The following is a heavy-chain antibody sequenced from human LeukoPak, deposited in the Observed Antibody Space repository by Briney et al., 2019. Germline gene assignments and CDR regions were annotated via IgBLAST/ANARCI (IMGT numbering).Heavy chain of an antibody. CDR3: ARGESARAAFDI. V-gene: IGHV1-69*05. CDR1: GGTFSSYA. J-gene: IGHJ3*02. Sequence: GASAKVSCKASGGTFSSYAISWVRQAPGQGLEWMGRIIPIFGTANYAQKFQGRVTITTDESTSTAYMELSSLRSEDTAVYYCARGESARAAFDIWGQGTMVTVSS. CDR2: IIPIFGTA.